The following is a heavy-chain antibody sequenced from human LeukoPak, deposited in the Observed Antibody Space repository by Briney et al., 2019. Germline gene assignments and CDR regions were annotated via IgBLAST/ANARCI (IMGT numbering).Heavy chain of an antibody. CDR1: GGSFSDYY. Sequence: PSETLSLTCAVYGGSFSDYYWTWIRQPPGKGLEWIGEISHSGSTNYNPSLKSRLTISVDTSKNQFSLKLSSVTAADTAVYFCARGPYSYDSSGAFDIWGQGTMVTVSS. J-gene: IGHJ3*02. CDR3: ARGPYSYDSSGAFDI. V-gene: IGHV4-34*01. D-gene: IGHD3-22*01. CDR2: ISHSGST.